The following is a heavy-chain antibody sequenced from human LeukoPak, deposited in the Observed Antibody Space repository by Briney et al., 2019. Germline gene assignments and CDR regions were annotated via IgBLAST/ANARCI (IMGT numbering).Heavy chain of an antibody. CDR2: INHSGST. V-gene: IGHV4-34*01. J-gene: IGHJ6*03. Sequence: SETLSLTCAVYGGSFSGYYWSWIRQPPGKGLEWIGEINHSGSTNYNPSLKSRVTISVDTSKNQFSLKLSSVTAADTAVYYCARERGYDILTGYYTQNYYYYMDVWGKGTTVTISS. D-gene: IGHD3-9*01. CDR3: ARERGYDILTGYYTQNYYYYMDV. CDR1: GGSFSGYY.